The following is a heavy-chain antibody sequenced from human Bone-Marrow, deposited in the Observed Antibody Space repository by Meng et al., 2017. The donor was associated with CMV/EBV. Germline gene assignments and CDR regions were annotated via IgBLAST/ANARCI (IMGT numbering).Heavy chain of an antibody. CDR3: ARDRRAARPNIDY. Sequence: GESLKISCAASGFTFSSYSMNWVRQAPGKGLEWVSSISSSSSYIYYADSVKGRFTISRDNAKNSLYLQMNSLRAEDTAVYYCARDRRAARPNIDYWGQGKLVNVDS. CDR1: GFTFSSYS. V-gene: IGHV3-21*01. J-gene: IGHJ4*02. D-gene: IGHD6-6*01. CDR2: ISSSSSYI.